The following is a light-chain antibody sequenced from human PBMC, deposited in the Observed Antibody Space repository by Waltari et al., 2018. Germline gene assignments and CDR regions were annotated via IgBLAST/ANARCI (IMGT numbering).Light chain of an antibody. CDR1: SRDVGGYNY. V-gene: IGLV2-8*01. Sequence: QSALTQPPSASGSPGQSVTISCTGTSRDVGGYNYVSWYQQHPAKAPKLIIYQDNTRPSGVPDRFAASESGSTASLTVSGRQAEDEADYYCSSYVGNNNVVFGGGTKLTVL. J-gene: IGLJ3*02. CDR3: SSYVGNNNVV. CDR2: QDN.